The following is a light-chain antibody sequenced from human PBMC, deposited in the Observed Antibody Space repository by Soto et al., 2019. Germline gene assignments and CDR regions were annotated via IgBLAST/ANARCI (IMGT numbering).Light chain of an antibody. CDR3: QSYDSSLSAVV. J-gene: IGLJ2*01. V-gene: IGLV1-40*01. CDR2: GDS. Sequence: QSVLTQPPSVSGALGQRVTISCTGSSSNIGAGYDVHWYQQLPGTAPKLLIYGDSNRPSGVPDRFSGSKSGTSASLAITGLQAEDEADYYCQSYDSSLSAVVFGGGTKLTVL. CDR1: SSNIGAGYD.